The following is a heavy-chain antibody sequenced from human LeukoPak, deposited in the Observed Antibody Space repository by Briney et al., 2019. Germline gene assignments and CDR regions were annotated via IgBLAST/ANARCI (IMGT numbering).Heavy chain of an antibody. J-gene: IGHJ4*02. D-gene: IGHD6-13*01. CDR2: ISGSGYSA. CDR1: GFTFNNYA. CDR3: AKGPEAIAAAGTGDY. V-gene: IGHV3-23*01. Sequence: GGSLRLSCAASGFTFNNYAMSWVRQAPGKGLEWVSAISGSGYSAYYADSVKGRFTISRDNSKNTLYLQMNSLRAEDTAVYYCAKGPEAIAAAGTGDYWGQGTLVTVSS.